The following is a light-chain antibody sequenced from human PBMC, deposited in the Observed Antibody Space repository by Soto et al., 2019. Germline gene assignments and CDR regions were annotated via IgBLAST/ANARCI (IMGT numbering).Light chain of an antibody. V-gene: IGKV3-20*01. J-gene: IGKJ5*01. CDR3: LQYGSSPHT. CDR1: QSVTNY. CDR2: TAS. Sequence: EIFLTQSPDTLSLSPGERATLTCRASQSVTNYIAWYQQRPGQAPRLLISTASSRATGIPDRFSGSGSGTDFTLTITRLEPEDFAVYYCLQYGSSPHTFGQGTRLEIK.